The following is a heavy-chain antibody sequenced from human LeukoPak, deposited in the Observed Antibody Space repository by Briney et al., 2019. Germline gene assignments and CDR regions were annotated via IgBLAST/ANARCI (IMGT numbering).Heavy chain of an antibody. CDR1: GFPFSDDW. V-gene: IGHV3-20*04. Sequence: RPGGSLRLSCAASGFPFSDDWMSWVRQAPGKGLEWVSGINWNGGSTGYADSVKGRFTISRDNAKNSLYLQMNSLRAEDTALYYCATYSSGVDAFDIWGQGTMVTVSS. CDR3: ATYSSGVDAFDI. D-gene: IGHD6-19*01. J-gene: IGHJ3*02. CDR2: INWNGGST.